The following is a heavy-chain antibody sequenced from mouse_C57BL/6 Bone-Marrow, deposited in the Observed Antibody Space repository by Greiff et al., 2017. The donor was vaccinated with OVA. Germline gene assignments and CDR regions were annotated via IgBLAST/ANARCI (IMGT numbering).Heavy chain of an antibody. CDR3: ARDPETAQATPAWFAY. CDR2: ISDGGSYT. V-gene: IGHV5-4*01. Sequence: DVKLVESGGGLVKPGGSLKLSCAASGFTFSSYAMSWVRQTPEKRLEWVATISDGGSYTYYPDNVKGRFTISRDNAKNNLYLQMSHLKSEDTAMYYCARDPETAQATPAWFAYWGQGTLVTVSA. CDR1: GFTFSSYA. J-gene: IGHJ3*01. D-gene: IGHD3-2*02.